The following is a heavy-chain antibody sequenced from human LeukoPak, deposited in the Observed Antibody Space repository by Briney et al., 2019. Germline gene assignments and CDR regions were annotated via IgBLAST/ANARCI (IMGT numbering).Heavy chain of an antibody. CDR3: ARYDSSGYWYYYGMDV. CDR2: ISAYNGNT. CDR1: GYTFTSYG. V-gene: IGHV1-18*01. Sequence: ASVKVSCKASGYTFTSYGISWVRQAPGQGLEWMGWISAYNGNTNYAQKLQGRVTMTTDTSTSTAYMELRSLRSDDTAVYYCARYDSSGYWYYYGMDVWXXGXXVTVSS. D-gene: IGHD3-22*01. J-gene: IGHJ6*01.